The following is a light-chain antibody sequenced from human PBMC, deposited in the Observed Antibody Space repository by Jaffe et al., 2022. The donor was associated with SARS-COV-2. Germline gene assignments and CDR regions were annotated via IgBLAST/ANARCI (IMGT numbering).Light chain of an antibody. V-gene: IGKV3-15*01. CDR2: GAS. CDR1: QSVSSR. J-gene: IGKJ1*01. CDR3: QQYNNWPGT. Sequence: EIMMTQSPATLSVSPGERATLSCRASQSVSSRLAWYQHKPGQAPRLLIYGASTRATGIPARFSGSGSETEFTLTISSLQSEDFAVYYCQQYNNWPGTFGQGTKVEI.